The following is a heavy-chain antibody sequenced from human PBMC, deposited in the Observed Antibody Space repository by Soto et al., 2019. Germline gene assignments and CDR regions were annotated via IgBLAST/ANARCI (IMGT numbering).Heavy chain of an antibody. CDR3: GRDDYGVFPY. V-gene: IGHV1-2*02. CDR1: GYSISAYY. J-gene: IGHJ4*02. Sequence: ASVKVSCKASGYSISAYYIHWVRQAPGQGLEWMGWIDPKNGGTVSAQKFQGRLTMTRDTSISTVYMDLSGLTSDDTALYYCGRDDYGVFPYWGQGSLVTVSS. D-gene: IGHD3-10*01. CDR2: IDPKNGGT.